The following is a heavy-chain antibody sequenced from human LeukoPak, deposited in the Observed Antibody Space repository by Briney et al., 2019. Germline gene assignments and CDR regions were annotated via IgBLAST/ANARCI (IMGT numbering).Heavy chain of an antibody. CDR1: GFTFNIYS. Sequence: GGSLRLSCAASGFTFNIYSMNWVRQAPGKGLEWVSYITSDTRTIHYADSVKGRFTISRDNSKSSMYLQMTSLRAEDTAVYYCARSVEGHFDFWGQGTLVTVSS. V-gene: IGHV3-48*04. CDR2: ITSDTRTI. J-gene: IGHJ4*02. D-gene: IGHD1-1*01. CDR3: ARSVEGHFDF.